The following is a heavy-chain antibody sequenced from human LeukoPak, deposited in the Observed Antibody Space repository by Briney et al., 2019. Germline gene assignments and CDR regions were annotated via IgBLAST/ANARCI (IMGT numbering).Heavy chain of an antibody. J-gene: IGHJ6*03. D-gene: IGHD5-18*01. CDR2: ISGSGGST. Sequence: GGSLRLSCAASGFTFDDYAMHWVRQGPGKGLEWVSAISGSGGSTYYADSVKGRFTISRDNSKNTLYLQMNSLRAEDTALYYCAREKLVDTAMSYYMDVWGKGTTVTVSS. V-gene: IGHV3-23*01. CDR3: AREKLVDTAMSYYMDV. CDR1: GFTFDDYA.